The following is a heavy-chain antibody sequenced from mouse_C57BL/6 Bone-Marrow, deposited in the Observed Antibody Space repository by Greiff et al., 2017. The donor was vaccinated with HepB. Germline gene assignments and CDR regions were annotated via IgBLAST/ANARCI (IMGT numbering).Heavy chain of an antibody. V-gene: IGHV5-6*01. J-gene: IGHJ2*01. D-gene: IGHD4-1*01. Sequence: EVQLVESGGDLVKPGGSLKLSCAASGFTFSSYGMSWVRQTPDKRLEWVATISSGGSYTYYPASVKVRVTISRDNAKNTLYLQMSSLKSEDTAMYYCARHGLGRVDYWGQGTTLTVSS. CDR3: ARHGLGRVDY. CDR2: ISSGGSYT. CDR1: GFTFSSYG.